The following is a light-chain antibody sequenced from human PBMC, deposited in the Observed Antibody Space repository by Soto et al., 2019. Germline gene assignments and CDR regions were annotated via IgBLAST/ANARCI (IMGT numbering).Light chain of an antibody. CDR1: SSNLGNNY. J-gene: IGLJ2*01. V-gene: IGLV1-51*02. Sequence: QSVLTQPPSVSAAPGQKVTISCSGSSSNLGNNYVSWYQQLPGTAPKLLIYEDNKRPSGIPDRFSGSKSGTSATLGIAGLQTGDEADYYCGTGDSSLSVVFGGGTKVTVL. CDR3: GTGDSSLSVV. CDR2: EDN.